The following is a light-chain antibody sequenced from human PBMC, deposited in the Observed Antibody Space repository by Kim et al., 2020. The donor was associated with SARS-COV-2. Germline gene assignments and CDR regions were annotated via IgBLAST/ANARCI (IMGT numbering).Light chain of an antibody. CDR3: QQYHNLPLT. J-gene: IGKJ4*01. CDR2: DAS. V-gene: IGKV1-33*01. CDR1: QGISSR. Sequence: DIQMTQSPSSVSASVGDRVTITCRASQGISSRLAWYQQRPGKAPKLLIYDASNLETGVPSRFSGSGSGTDFTFTISSLQPEDIATYYCQQYHNLPLTFGGGTKVDIK.